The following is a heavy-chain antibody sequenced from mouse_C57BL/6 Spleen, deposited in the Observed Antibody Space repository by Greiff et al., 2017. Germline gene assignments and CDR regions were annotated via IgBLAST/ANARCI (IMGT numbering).Heavy chain of an antibody. D-gene: IGHD1-1*01. V-gene: IGHV1-69*01. CDR1: GYTFTSYW. J-gene: IGHJ2*01. Sequence: QVQLQQPGAELVMPGASVKLSCKASGYTFTSYWMHWVKQRPGQGLEWIGEIDPSDSYTNYNQKFKGKSTLTVDKSSSTAYMQLSSLTSEDSAVYYCARSPVVAIDYGGQGTTLTVSS. CDR3: ARSPVVAIDY. CDR2: IDPSDSYT.